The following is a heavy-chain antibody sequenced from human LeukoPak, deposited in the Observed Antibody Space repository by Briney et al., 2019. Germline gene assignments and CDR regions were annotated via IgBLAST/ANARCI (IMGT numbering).Heavy chain of an antibody. CDR1: GFTFSSYG. CDR2: ISYDGSNK. Sequence: GGSLRFSCAASGFTFSSYGMHWVRQAPGKGLEWVAVISYDGSNKYYADSVKGRFTISRDNSKNTLYLQMNSLRAEDTAVYYCAKGYCSSTSCSLDYWGQGTLVTVSS. D-gene: IGHD2-2*01. V-gene: IGHV3-30*18. J-gene: IGHJ4*02. CDR3: AKGYCSSTSCSLDY.